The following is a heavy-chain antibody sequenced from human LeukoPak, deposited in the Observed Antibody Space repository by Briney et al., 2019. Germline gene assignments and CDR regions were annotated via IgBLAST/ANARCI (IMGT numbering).Heavy chain of an antibody. CDR1: GGTFSSYA. J-gene: IGHJ6*03. V-gene: IGHV1-69*01. D-gene: IGHD2-21*02. CDR3: ARGSAYCGGDCYPRGYYYYYMDV. Sequence: GSSVKVSCKASGGTFSSYAISWVRQAPGQGLEWMGGIIPIFGTANYAQKFQGRVTITADEPTSTAYMELSSLRSEDTAVCYCARGSAYCGGDCYPRGYYYYYMDVWGKGTTVTISS. CDR2: IIPIFGTA.